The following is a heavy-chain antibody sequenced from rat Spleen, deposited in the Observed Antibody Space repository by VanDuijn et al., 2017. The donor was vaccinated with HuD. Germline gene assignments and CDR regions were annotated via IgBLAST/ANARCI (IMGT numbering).Heavy chain of an antibody. Sequence: EVQLVESGGGLVQPGRSMKLSCAASGFTFSNYDMAWVRQAPTKGLEWVASINYDGSSTYYRDSVKGRFTISRDNAKSTLYLQMDSLRSEDTATYYCTTRGPWFAYWGQGTLVTVSS. D-gene: IGHD4-3*01. CDR3: TTRGPWFAY. J-gene: IGHJ3*01. CDR2: INYDGSST. CDR1: GFTFSNYD. V-gene: IGHV5-20*01.